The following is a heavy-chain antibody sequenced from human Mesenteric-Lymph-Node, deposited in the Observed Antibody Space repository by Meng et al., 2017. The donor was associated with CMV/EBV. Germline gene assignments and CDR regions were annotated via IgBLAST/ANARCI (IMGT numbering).Heavy chain of an antibody. CDR2: IHHSASS. CDR1: GGSISSGRHY. V-gene: IGHV4-61*01. D-gene: IGHD3-10*01. CDR3: ARGPHYYGSGSYDY. Sequence: SGGSISSGRHYWTWIRQPPGKGLEWIGYIHHSASSNYNTSLKIRLTISVDTSKNQFSLELRSVTAADTAVYYCARGPHYYGSGSYDYWGQGTLVTVSS. J-gene: IGHJ4*02.